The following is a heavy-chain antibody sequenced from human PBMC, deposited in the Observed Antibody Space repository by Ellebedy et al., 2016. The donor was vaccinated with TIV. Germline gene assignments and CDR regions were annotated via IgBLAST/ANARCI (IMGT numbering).Heavy chain of an antibody. Sequence: MPSETLSLTCTVSGASISSYYWSWIRQPPGKGLEWIGYIYYSGSTNYNPSLKSRVTISVDTSKTQFSLKLSSVTAADTAVYYCARTPRSSWYRGNDAFDIWGQGTMVTVSS. J-gene: IGHJ3*02. V-gene: IGHV4-59*08. D-gene: IGHD6-13*01. CDR1: GASISSYY. CDR3: ARTPRSSWYRGNDAFDI. CDR2: IYYSGST.